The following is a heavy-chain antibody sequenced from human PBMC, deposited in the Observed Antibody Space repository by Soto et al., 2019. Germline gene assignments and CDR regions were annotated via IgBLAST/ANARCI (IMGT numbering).Heavy chain of an antibody. J-gene: IGHJ5*02. CDR1: GDSISSSTFY. CDR3: ARGKRLDTQDDDWFAH. CDR2: VYYTSTT. Sequence: SETLSLTCTVSGDSISSSTFYWGWLGQPPGKGPEWIGSVYYTSTTFYNPSLESRLTISVDPSKNQFSLKLTSVTAADAAVYYCARGKRLDTQDDDWFAHWGQGILVPGSS. D-gene: IGHD5-18*01. V-gene: IGHV4-39*01.